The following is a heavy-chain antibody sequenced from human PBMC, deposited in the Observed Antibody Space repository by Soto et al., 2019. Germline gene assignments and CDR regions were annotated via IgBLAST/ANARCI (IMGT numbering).Heavy chain of an antibody. CDR2: ISAYNGNT. CDR1: GYTFTSYG. D-gene: IGHD6-19*01. CDR3: ARDFLYQKQWLETEGY. Sequence: QVQLVQSGAEVKKPGASVKVSCKASGYTFTSYGISWVRQAPGQGLEWMGWISAYNGNTNYAQKLQGRVTMTTDPSTSTAYMELRSLRSDDTAVYYGARDFLYQKQWLETEGYWGQGTLVTVSS. V-gene: IGHV1-18*01. J-gene: IGHJ4*02.